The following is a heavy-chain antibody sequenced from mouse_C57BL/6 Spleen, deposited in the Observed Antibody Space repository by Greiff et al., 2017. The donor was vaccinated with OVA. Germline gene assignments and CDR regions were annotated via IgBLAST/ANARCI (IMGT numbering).Heavy chain of an antibody. V-gene: IGHV2-6-1*01. J-gene: IGHJ4*01. CDR2: IWSDGST. Sequence: VKLMESGPGLVAPSQSLSITCTVSGFSLTSYGVHWVRQPPGKGLEWLVVIWSDGSTTYNSALNSRLSSCKDNSTSQVFLKMNSLQTDDTAMYYCARQGGYAMDDWGQGTSVTVSS. CDR1: GFSLTSYG. CDR3: ARQGGYAMDD.